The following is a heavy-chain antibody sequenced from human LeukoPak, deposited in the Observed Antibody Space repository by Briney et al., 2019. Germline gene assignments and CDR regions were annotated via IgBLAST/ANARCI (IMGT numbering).Heavy chain of an antibody. D-gene: IGHD3-10*01. Sequence: GGSLRLSCAASGFTFSDYYMSWIRQAPGKGLEWVSYISSSGSTIYYADSVKGRFTIARDNAKNSLYLQMNSLRAEDTAVYYCARDWDYGSGSYYNGYFDYWGQGTLVTVSS. CDR2: ISSSGSTI. CDR1: GFTFSDYY. V-gene: IGHV3-11*01. CDR3: ARDWDYGSGSYYNGYFDY. J-gene: IGHJ4*02.